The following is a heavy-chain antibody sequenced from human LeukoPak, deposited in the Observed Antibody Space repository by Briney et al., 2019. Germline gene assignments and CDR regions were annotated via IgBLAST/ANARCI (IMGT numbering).Heavy chain of an antibody. CDR1: GFTFSSYG. Sequence: PGGSLRLSCAASGFTFSSYGMCWVRQAPGKGLEWVAFTRYDGSNKYYADSVKGRFTISRDNSKNTLYLQMNSLRAEDTAVYYCARATIGRLRYFDWLPHLDYWGQGTLVTVSS. J-gene: IGHJ4*02. CDR2: TRYDGSNK. CDR3: ARATIGRLRYFDWLPHLDY. V-gene: IGHV3-30*02. D-gene: IGHD3-9*01.